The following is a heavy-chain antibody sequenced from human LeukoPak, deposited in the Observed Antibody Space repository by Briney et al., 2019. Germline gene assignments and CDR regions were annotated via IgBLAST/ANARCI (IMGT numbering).Heavy chain of an antibody. CDR3: ASAPRYSSSWPNNWFDP. Sequence: SVKVSCKASGYTFTSYDINRVRQAPGQGLEWMGGIIPIFGTPNNAQKFQGRVTITAHESTSTAYMELSSLRSEDTAVYFCASAPRYSSSWPNNWFDPWGQGTLVTVSS. CDR1: GYTFTSYD. D-gene: IGHD6-13*01. V-gene: IGHV1-69*13. CDR2: IIPIFGTP. J-gene: IGHJ5*02.